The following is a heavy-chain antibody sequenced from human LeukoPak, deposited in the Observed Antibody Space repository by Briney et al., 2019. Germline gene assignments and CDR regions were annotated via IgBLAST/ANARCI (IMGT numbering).Heavy chain of an antibody. CDR3: ARDRNSNLRLGF. D-gene: IGHD5-12*01. CDR1: GGSISSSSYY. V-gene: IGHV4-39*07. CDR2: IFHSGSA. Sequence: PSETLSLTCTVSGGSISSSSYYWGWIRQPPGKGLEWIGQIFHSGSANYNPSLKSRVTMSVDKSNNQFSLRLSSVTAADTAVYYWARDRNSNLRLGFWGQGALVTVSS. J-gene: IGHJ4*02.